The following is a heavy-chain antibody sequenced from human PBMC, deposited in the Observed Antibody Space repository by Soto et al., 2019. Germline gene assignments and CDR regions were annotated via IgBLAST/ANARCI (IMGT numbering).Heavy chain of an antibody. Sequence: PGGSLRLSCAASGFTFSSYGMHWVRQAPGKGLEWVAVISYDGSNKYYADSVKGRFTISRDNSKNTLYLQMNSLRAEDTAVYYCAKDPPPYCGGDCYSDYWGQGTLVTVSS. CDR2: ISYDGSNK. J-gene: IGHJ4*02. CDR3: AKDPPPYCGGDCYSDY. CDR1: GFTFSSYG. V-gene: IGHV3-30*18. D-gene: IGHD2-21*02.